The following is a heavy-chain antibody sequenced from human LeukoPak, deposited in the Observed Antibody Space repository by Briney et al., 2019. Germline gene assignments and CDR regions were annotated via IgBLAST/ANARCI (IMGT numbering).Heavy chain of an antibody. CDR3: ARSPLVATIHDY. D-gene: IGHD5-12*01. Sequence: ASVKVSCKDSGYTFTSYAMHWVRQAPGQRLEWMGWINAGNGNTKYSQKFQGRVTITRDTSASTAYMELSSLRSEDTAVYYCARSPLVATIHDYWGQGTLVTVSS. V-gene: IGHV1-3*01. CDR1: GYTFTSYA. J-gene: IGHJ4*02. CDR2: INAGNGNT.